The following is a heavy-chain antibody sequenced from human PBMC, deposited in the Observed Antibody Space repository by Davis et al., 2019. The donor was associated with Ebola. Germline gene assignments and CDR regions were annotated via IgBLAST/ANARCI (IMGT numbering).Heavy chain of an antibody. Sequence: GESLKISCAASGFTFSSYWMHWVRQAPGKGLVWVSRINSDGSSTSYADSVKGRFTISRDNAKNSLYLQMNSLRAEDTAVYYCARDRPPMVATEYWYFDLWGRGTLVTVSS. V-gene: IGHV3-74*01. J-gene: IGHJ2*01. CDR1: GFTFSSYW. D-gene: IGHD5-12*01. CDR2: INSDGSST. CDR3: ARDRPPMVATEYWYFDL.